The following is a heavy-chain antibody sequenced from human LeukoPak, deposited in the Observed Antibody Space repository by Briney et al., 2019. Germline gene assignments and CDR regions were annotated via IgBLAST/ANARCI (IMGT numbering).Heavy chain of an antibody. J-gene: IGHJ4*02. V-gene: IGHV2-70*11. CDR1: GFSLSTSGMC. CDR2: IDWDDDK. D-gene: IGHD1-26*01. Sequence: SGPTLVNPTQTLTLTCTFSGFSLSTSGMCVSRIRQPPGKALEWLACIDWDDDKYYSTSLKTRLTISKDTSKNQVVLTMTNMDPVDTATYYCARYSGSYYYFDYWGQGTLVTVSS. CDR3: ARYSGSYYYFDY.